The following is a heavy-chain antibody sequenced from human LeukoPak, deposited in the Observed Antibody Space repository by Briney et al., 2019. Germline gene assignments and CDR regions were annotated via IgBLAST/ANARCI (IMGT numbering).Heavy chain of an antibody. CDR1: GFTFSRYA. V-gene: IGHV3-23*01. Sequence: QSGGSLRLSCAASGFTFSRYALSWVRQTPGKGLEWVSTISGSGAGTKYADSVRGRFTISRDNSKNTVYLQMNSLRDEDTAVYYCAKDRYYDSSGYYPDAFDIWGQGTMVTVSS. CDR3: AKDRYYDSSGYYPDAFDI. J-gene: IGHJ3*02. CDR2: ISGSGAGT. D-gene: IGHD3-22*01.